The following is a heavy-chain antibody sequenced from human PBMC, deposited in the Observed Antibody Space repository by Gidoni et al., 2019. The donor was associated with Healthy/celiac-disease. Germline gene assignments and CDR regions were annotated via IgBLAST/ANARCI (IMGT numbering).Heavy chain of an antibody. CDR1: GGTVSSYA. Sequence: QVQLVQSGAEGKKPGPSVKVPCKDSGGTVSSYAISWVRQAPGQGLEWMGGIIPSFGTANYAQKFQGRVTITADESTSTAYMELSSLRSEDTAVYYCASGYGPEAFDIWGQGTMVTVSS. J-gene: IGHJ3*02. CDR3: ASGYGPEAFDI. CDR2: IIPSFGTA. D-gene: IGHD1-1*01. V-gene: IGHV1-69*01.